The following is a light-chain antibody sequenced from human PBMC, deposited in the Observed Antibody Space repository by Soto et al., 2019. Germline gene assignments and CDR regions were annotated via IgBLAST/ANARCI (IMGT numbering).Light chain of an antibody. CDR1: SSDVGNYNY. J-gene: IGLJ2*01. CDR2: EVN. Sequence: QSALTQPPSASGSPGHSVTISCTGTSSDVGNYNYVSWYQQHPGKAPKLMIYEVNKRPSGVPDRFSGSKSGNTASLTVSGLQAEDEADYYCSSYAGSNNFKVFGGGTKLTVL. V-gene: IGLV2-8*01. CDR3: SSYAGSNNFKV.